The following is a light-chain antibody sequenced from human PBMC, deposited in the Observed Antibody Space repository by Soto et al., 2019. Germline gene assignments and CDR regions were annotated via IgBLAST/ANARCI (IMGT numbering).Light chain of an antibody. J-gene: IGLJ2*01. CDR1: SSDVGSYDY. V-gene: IGLV2-8*01. CDR2: EVT. Sequence: QSALIQPPSVSGSPGQSVTISCTGTSSDVGSYDYVSWYQQHPGKAPKLMIYEVTKRPSGVPDRFSGSKSGNTASLTVSGLQVEDEADYYCSSYAGSNNLVFGGGTKLTVL. CDR3: SSYAGSNNLV.